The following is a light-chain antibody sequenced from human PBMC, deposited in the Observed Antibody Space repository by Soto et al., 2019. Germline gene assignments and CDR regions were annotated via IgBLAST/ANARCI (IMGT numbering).Light chain of an antibody. Sequence: QSALTQPASVSGSPGQSITISCTGTSSDVGGYNYVYWYQQHPGKAPKLMIYDVSNRPSGVSNRFSGSKSGNTASLTISGRQAEDEADYYCSTYTSSSTLVVFGGGTKLTVL. J-gene: IGLJ2*01. CDR2: DVS. CDR3: STYTSSSTLVV. CDR1: SSDVGGYNY. V-gene: IGLV2-14*01.